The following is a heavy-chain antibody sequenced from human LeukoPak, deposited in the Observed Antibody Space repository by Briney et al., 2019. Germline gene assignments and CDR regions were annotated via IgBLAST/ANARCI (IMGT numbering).Heavy chain of an antibody. CDR2: IKQDGSDK. D-gene: IGHD1-14*01. CDR1: EFTFTKYW. CDR3: AREVWGPEY. J-gene: IGHJ4*02. Sequence: GGSLRLSCAASEFTFTKYWMTWVRQAPGKGLEWVGNIKQDGSDKNYMDSVKGRFTISRDNTKNSVYLQMSSLRAEDTAVYYCAREVWGPEYWGQGTLVTVSS. V-gene: IGHV3-7*01.